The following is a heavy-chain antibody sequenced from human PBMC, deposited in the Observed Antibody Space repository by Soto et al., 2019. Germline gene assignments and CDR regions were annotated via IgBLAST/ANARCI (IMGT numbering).Heavy chain of an antibody. CDR2: INPNSGNI. D-gene: IGHD3-10*01. J-gene: IGHJ4*02. V-gene: IGHV1-8*01. CDR1: GDTFSTYD. CDR3: ARGRASGSYYLLDY. Sequence: ASVKVSCKASGDTFSTYDINWVRQDTGHGLEWTGWINPNSGNIGYAQRFQGRVTMTRDTAIRTAYMEVSSLRSDDTAVYYCARGRASGSYYLLDYWGQGTLVTVSS.